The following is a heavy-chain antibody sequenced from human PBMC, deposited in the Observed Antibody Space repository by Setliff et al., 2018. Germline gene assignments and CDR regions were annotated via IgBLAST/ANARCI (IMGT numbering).Heavy chain of an antibody. V-gene: IGHV4-39*07. J-gene: IGHJ4*02. CDR3: ARGRSNFWGYYFDY. Sequence: SETLSLTCTVSGGSISSSSYYWGWIRLPPGKGLEWIGSIYYSGSTNYNPSLKSRVTISVDTSKNQFSLKLSSVTAADTAVYYCARGRSNFWGYYFDYWGQGTLVTVSS. D-gene: IGHD3-3*01. CDR1: GGSISSSSYY. CDR2: IYYSGST.